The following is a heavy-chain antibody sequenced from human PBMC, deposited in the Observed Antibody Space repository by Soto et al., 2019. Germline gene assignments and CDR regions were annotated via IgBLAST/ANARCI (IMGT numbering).Heavy chain of an antibody. D-gene: IGHD3-3*01. CDR3: ARDEYDFWSGYPNRYYFDY. V-gene: IGHV1-18*01. CDR2: MNPNSGNT. J-gene: IGHJ4*02. Sequence: ASVKVSCTASGYTFTSYDINWVRQATGQGLEWMGWMNPNSGNTNYAQKLQGRVTMTTDTSTSTAYMELRSLRSDDTAVYYCARDEYDFWSGYPNRYYFDYWGQGTLVTVSS. CDR1: GYTFTSYD.